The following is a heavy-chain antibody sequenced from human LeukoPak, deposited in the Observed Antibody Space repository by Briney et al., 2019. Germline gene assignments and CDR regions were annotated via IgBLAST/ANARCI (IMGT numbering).Heavy chain of an antibody. CDR2: IYYSGST. Sequence: SETLSLTCTVPGGSISSYYWSWIRQPPGKGLEWIGYIYYSGSTKYKPSLKSRVTISVDTSKNQFSLKLSSVTAADTAVYYCARGRFLDAFDIWGQGTMVTVSS. J-gene: IGHJ3*02. D-gene: IGHD3-3*01. CDR3: ARGRFLDAFDI. V-gene: IGHV4-59*01. CDR1: GGSISSYY.